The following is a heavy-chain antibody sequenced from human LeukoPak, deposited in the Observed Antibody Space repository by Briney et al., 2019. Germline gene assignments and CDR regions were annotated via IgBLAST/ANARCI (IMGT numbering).Heavy chain of an antibody. CDR3: ARGRDGYNWVY. Sequence: GASVKVSCKASGGTFSSYAISWVRQAPGQGLEWMGGIIPIFGTANYAQKSQGRVTITADESTSTAYMELSSLRSEDTAVYYCARGRDGYNWVYWGQGTLVTVSS. CDR2: IIPIFGTA. CDR1: GGTFSSYA. V-gene: IGHV1-69*13. D-gene: IGHD5-24*01. J-gene: IGHJ4*02.